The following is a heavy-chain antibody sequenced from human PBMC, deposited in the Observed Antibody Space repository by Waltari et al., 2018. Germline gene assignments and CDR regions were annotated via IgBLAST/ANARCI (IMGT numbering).Heavy chain of an antibody. CDR3: AREGDGRLVKNDY. V-gene: IGHV4-59*01. D-gene: IGHD2-21*02. CDR2: IYYDGST. Sequence: QVQLQQSGPGLVKPAETLPPTCNAQGGSMNRYYWRWIRQPPGKGLEWIGFIYYDGSTNYNPSLKSRVTMSVDTSKNQFSLKLTSVTPADTAVYYCAREGDGRLVKNDYWGQGTLVTVSS. CDR1: GGSMNRYY. J-gene: IGHJ4*02.